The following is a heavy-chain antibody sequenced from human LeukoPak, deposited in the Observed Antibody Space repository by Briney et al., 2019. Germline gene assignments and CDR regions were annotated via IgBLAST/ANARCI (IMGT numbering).Heavy chain of an antibody. D-gene: IGHD1-26*01. Sequence: GASVKVSCKASGGTFTSYAISWVRQAPGQGLEWMGSIIPIFGTANYAQKFQGRVTITTYQSTSTAYMELSSLRSEDTAVYYCARDAYRCAPFDYWGQGTLVTVSS. CDR3: ARDAYRCAPFDY. J-gene: IGHJ4*02. CDR2: IIPIFGTA. CDR1: GGTFTSYA. V-gene: IGHV1-69*05.